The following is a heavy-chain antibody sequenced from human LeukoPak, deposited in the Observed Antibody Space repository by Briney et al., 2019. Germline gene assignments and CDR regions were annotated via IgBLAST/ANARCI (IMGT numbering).Heavy chain of an antibody. J-gene: IGHJ4*02. CDR1: GYTFTSYG. CDR2: ISAYNGNT. V-gene: IGHV1-18*01. CDR3: ARDRTGSGWHDY. Sequence: ASVKVSCKASGYTFTSYGISWGRQAPGQGLEWMGWISAYNGNTNYAQKLQGRVTITTDTSTSTAYMELRSLRADDTAVYYCARDRTGSGWHDYWGQGTLVTVSS. D-gene: IGHD6-19*01.